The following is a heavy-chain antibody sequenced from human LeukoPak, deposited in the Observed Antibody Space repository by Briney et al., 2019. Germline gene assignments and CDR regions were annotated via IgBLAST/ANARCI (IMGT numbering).Heavy chain of an antibody. V-gene: IGHV3-23*01. CDR1: GLTFSKYA. J-gene: IGHJ4*02. CDR3: AKDLGREVSDSSVDY. D-gene: IGHD3-16*01. Sequence: PGGSLRLSCAASGLTFSKYAMSWVRQAPGKGLEWVSTISGSGGSTYYADSVKGRFTISRDNSKNTLYLQMDSLRAEDTAVYYCAKDLGREVSDSSVDYWGQGTLVPVSS. CDR2: ISGSGGST.